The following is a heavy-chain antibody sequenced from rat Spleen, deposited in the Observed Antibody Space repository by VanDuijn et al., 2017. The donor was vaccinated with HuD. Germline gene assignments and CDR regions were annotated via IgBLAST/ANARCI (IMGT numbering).Heavy chain of an antibody. CDR2: IIYDGSNT. CDR1: GFTFSDYA. Sequence: EVQLVESGGGLVQPGNSLKLSCAASGFTFSDYAMAWVRQSPKKGLEWVATIIYDGSNTYYRDSVKGRFTISRDNAKNTLYLQMDSLRSEDTATYYCARRPYYDGAYYPFAYWGQGTLVTVSS. D-gene: IGHD1-12*02. J-gene: IGHJ3*01. CDR3: ARRPYYDGAYYPFAY. V-gene: IGHV5-17*01.